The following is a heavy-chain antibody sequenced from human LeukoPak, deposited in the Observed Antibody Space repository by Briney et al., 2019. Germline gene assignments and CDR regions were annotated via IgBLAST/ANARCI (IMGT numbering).Heavy chain of an antibody. CDR1: GGTFSSYA. CDR3: ASDGIQLLVSWFDP. Sequence: SVKVSCKASGGTFSSYAISWVRQAPGQGLEWMGGIIPIFGTANYAQKFQGRVTITTDESTSTAYMELSSLRSEDTAVYYCASDGIQLLVSWFDPWGQGTLVTVSS. V-gene: IGHV1-69*05. J-gene: IGHJ5*02. CDR2: IIPIFGTA. D-gene: IGHD6-13*01.